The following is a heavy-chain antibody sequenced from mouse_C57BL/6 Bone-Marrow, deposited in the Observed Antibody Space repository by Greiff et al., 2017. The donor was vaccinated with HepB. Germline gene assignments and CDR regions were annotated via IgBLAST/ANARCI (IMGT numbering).Heavy chain of an antibody. CDR1: GYTFTSYW. V-gene: IGHV1-72*01. D-gene: IGHD1-1*01. J-gene: IGHJ4*01. Sequence: QVQLKQSGAELVKPGASVKLSCKASGYTFTSYWMHWVKQRPGRGLEWIGRIDPNSGGTKYNEKFKSKATLTVDKPSSTAYMQLSSLTSEDSAVYYCARRVICYYYGSSLWAMDYWGQGTSVTVSS. CDR2: IDPNSGGT. CDR3: ARRVICYYYGSSLWAMDY.